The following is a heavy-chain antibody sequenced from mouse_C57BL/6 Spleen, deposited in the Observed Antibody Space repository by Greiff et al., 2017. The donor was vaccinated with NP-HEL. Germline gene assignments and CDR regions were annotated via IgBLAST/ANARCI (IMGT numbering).Heavy chain of an antibody. Sequence: VQLQQPGAELVRPGSSVKLSCKASGYTFTSYWMDWVKQRPGQGLEWIGNIYPSDSETHYNQKFKDKATLTADKSSSTAYMRLSSLTSEDSAVYYCARSWLSFAYWGQGTLVTVSA. CDR3: ARSWLSFAY. CDR1: GYTFTSYW. V-gene: IGHV1-61*01. CDR2: IYPSDSET. J-gene: IGHJ3*01.